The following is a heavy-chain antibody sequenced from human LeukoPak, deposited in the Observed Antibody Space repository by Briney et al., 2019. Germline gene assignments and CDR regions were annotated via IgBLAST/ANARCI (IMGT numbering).Heavy chain of an antibody. D-gene: IGHD2-8*01. V-gene: IGHV3-30-3*01. CDR2: ISYDGSNK. CDR1: GFTFSSYA. Sequence: PWRYLRLSCAAYGFTFSSYAMHWVPQAPGKELEWLAVISYDGSNKYYADSVKGRFTISRDNSKNTLYLQMSSLRAEDTAVYYCASEGFVLMVYAMYVYWGQGTLVTVSS. CDR3: ASEGFVLMVYAMYVY. J-gene: IGHJ4*02.